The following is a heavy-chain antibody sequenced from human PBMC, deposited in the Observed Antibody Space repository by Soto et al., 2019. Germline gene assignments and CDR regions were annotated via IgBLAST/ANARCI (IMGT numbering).Heavy chain of an antibody. V-gene: IGHV1-18*01. Sequence: EASVKVSCKASGYTFTSYGISWVLQAPGQGLEWMGWISAYNGNTNYAQKLQGRVTMTTDTSTSTAYMELRSLRSDDTAVYYCARDTERTFYGMDVWGQGTTVTVSS. CDR3: ARDTERTFYGMDV. CDR2: ISAYNGNT. CDR1: GYTFTSYG. J-gene: IGHJ6*02.